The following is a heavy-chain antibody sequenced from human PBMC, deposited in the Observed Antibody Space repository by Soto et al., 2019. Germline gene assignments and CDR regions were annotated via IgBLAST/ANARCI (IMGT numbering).Heavy chain of an antibody. V-gene: IGHV1-69*01. D-gene: IGHD2-8*01. CDR3: ARAGGGELERMVSPGGMDV. Sequence: LLQSGAEVKKPGWSVKDSCRASGDNFNTYAFNWVRLAPGQGLEWMGGIIPVFRTANYAQIFQGRLTIVADESTNTVYMDLGSLRSEDTAVYYCARAGGGELERMVSPGGMDVWGQGTTVIVSS. CDR2: IIPVFRTA. CDR1: GDNFNTYA. J-gene: IGHJ6*02.